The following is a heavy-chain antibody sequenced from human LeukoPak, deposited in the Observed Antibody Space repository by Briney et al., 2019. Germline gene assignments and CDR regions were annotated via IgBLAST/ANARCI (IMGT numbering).Heavy chain of an antibody. V-gene: IGHV5-51*01. CDR3: ARQAIVETGWFDP. D-gene: IGHD2/OR15-2a*01. CDR2: IYPGDSDT. Sequence: PGESLKISCKGSGYSFPNYWIGWVRQMPGKGLEWMGIIYPGDSDTRYSPSFQGQVTFSADKSINTAYLQWASLKASDTAMYYCARQAIVETGWFDPWGQGTLVTVSS. J-gene: IGHJ5*02. CDR1: GYSFPNYW.